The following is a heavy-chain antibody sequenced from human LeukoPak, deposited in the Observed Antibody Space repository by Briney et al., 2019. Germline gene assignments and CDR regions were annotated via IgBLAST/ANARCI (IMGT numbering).Heavy chain of an antibody. CDR2: ISGSGGST. V-gene: IGHV3-23*01. Sequence: GGSLRLSCAASGFTFSSYAMSCVRQAPGKGLEWVSAISGSGGSTYYADSVKGRFTISRDNSKNTLYLQMNSLRAEDTAVYYCAKGLSEGRGVGDLDAFDIWGQGTMVTVSS. D-gene: IGHD2-21*01. J-gene: IGHJ3*02. CDR3: AKGLSEGRGVGDLDAFDI. CDR1: GFTFSSYA.